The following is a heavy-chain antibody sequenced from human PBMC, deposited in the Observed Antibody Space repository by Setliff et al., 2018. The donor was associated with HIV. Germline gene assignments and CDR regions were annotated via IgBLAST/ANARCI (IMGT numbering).Heavy chain of an antibody. V-gene: IGHV1-8*02. J-gene: IGHJ6*02. D-gene: IGHD3-10*01. CDR1: GYTFTNYY. CDR2: MNPNSGVS. Sequence: GASVKVSCKASGYTFTNYYMHWVRQAPGQGLEWMGWMNPNSGVSGYALKFHDRVTITRDTSITTAYMELSSLTSEDTAVYYCARGKGVGGVIITGGLDVWGQGTTVTVSS. CDR3: ARGKGVGGVIITGGLDV.